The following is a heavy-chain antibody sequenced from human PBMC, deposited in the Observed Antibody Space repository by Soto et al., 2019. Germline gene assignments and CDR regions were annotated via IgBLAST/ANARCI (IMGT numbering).Heavy chain of an antibody. CDR1: GGCISSYS. Sequence: SQTISLTRPVCGGCISSYSPSWFQKPPGKELERIGYIYYSGSTNYNPSLKSRVPISVDTSKNQFSLKLSSVTAADTAVYYCARYGSGSYYNGLDIVKKNWVPYYYYYMYGCGKGTTVTVSS. V-gene: IGHV4-59*08. CDR2: IYYSGST. J-gene: IGHJ6*03. CDR3: ARYGSGSYYNGLDIVKKNWVPYYYYYMYG. D-gene: IGHD3-10*01.